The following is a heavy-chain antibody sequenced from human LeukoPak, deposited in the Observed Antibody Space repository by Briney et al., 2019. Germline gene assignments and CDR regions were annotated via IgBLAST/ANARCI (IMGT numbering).Heavy chain of an antibody. CDR1: EFTFSSYS. J-gene: IGHJ4*02. Sequence: GGSLRLSCAASEFTFSSYSMNWIRQAPGKGLEWVSSISSSTSYIYYADSVKGRFTISKDNAKNSLYLQMNSLRAEDTAVYYCARAGGSTVSHSDYWGQGTLVTVSS. D-gene: IGHD4-17*01. CDR2: ISSSTSYI. V-gene: IGHV3-21*01. CDR3: ARAGGSTVSHSDY.